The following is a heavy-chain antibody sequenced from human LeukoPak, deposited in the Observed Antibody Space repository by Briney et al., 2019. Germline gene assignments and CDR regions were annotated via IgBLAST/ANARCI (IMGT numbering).Heavy chain of an antibody. CDR2: INHSGST. V-gene: IGHV4-34*01. CDR1: GGSFSGYY. J-gene: IGHJ5*02. Sequence: SETLSLTCAVYGGSFSGYYWSWIRQPPGKGLEWIGEINHSGSTNYNPSLKSRVTISVDTSKNQFSLKLSSVTAADTAVYYCARQGCSGGSCYPPGDWFDPWGQGTLVTVSS. CDR3: ARQGCSGGSCYPPGDWFDP. D-gene: IGHD2-15*01.